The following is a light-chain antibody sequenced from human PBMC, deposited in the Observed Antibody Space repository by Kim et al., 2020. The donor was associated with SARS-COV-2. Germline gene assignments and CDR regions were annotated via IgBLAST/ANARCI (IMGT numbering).Light chain of an antibody. J-gene: IGLJ2*01. V-gene: IGLV2-14*03. CDR3: NSCASSRNVV. CDR2: DDE. CDR1: GRDSGGVNY. Sequence: SGRDSGGVNYETWYQQNPGKDPKRSIYDDEKRTPGGAERFSGSRSGKTASLTISELQAEDEADYYCNSCASSRNVVFGGGTQLTVL.